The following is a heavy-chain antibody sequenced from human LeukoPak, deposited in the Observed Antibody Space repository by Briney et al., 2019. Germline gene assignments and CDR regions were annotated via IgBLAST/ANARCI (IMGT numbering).Heavy chain of an antibody. D-gene: IGHD6-6*01. J-gene: IGHJ6*03. V-gene: IGHV1-8*01. Sequence: ASVKVSCKASGYTFTSYDINWVRQATGQGLEWMGWMNPNSGNTGYAQKFQGRVTMTRNTSISTAYMELSSLRSEDTAVYYCARGIAARQPYYYYMDVWGKGTTVTVSS. CDR1: GYTFTSYD. CDR2: MNPNSGNT. CDR3: ARGIAARQPYYYYMDV.